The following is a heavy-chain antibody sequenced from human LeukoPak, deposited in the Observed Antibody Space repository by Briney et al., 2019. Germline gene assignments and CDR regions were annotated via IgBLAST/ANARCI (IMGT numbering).Heavy chain of an antibody. J-gene: IGHJ4*02. D-gene: IGHD3-16*01. V-gene: IGHV3-7*01. CDR2: IKRDGDEK. CDR1: GFTFSAYW. Sequence: GGSLRLSCAASGFTFSAYWMGWVRLTPGKGLEWVANIKRDGDEKYSVDSVKGRFTIFRDNAKNPLYLQMNSLKAEDTAVYYCARVIHVDYTPVYYFDHWGQGTLVTVSS. CDR3: ARVIHVDYTPVYYFDH.